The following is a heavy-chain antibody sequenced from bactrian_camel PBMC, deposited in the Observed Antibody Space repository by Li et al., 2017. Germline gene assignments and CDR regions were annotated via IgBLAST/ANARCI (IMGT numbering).Heavy chain of an antibody. CDR1: RYHFSNCG. V-gene: IGHV3S54*01. Sequence: HVQLVESGGGSVRPGGSLRLSCVASISRYHFSNCGMGWYRQAPGKEREGVAAIYIGGSSIFYVDSVKGRFTISQDNANGTLYLQMDSLRPEDTAMYYCASGPWGYCTRTKWEGDPGHRL. CDR2: IYIGGSSI. D-gene: IGHD1*01. J-gene: IGHJ4*01.